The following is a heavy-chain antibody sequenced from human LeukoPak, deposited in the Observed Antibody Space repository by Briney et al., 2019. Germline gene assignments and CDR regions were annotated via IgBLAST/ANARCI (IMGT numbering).Heavy chain of an antibody. CDR1: GFAFSSYG. CDR3: AKVLRFLEWSLPLYGMDV. CDR2: ISYDGSNK. Sequence: GRSLRLSCAASGFAFSSYGMHWVRQAPGKGLEWVAVISYDGSNKYYADSVKGRFTISRDNSKNTLYLQMNSLRAEDTALYYCAKVLRFLEWSLPLYGMDVWGQGTTVTVSS. D-gene: IGHD3-3*01. V-gene: IGHV3-30*18. J-gene: IGHJ6*02.